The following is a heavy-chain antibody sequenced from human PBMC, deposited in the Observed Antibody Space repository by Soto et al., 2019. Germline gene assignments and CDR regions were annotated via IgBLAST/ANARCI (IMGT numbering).Heavy chain of an antibody. Sequence: QVQLVESGGAVVQPGRSLRLSCAASGFTFTSYAMHWVRQAPGKGLEWVAVISYDGRHIYYADSVKGRFTISRENSKNTLSLQMNSLRAEDTAVYYCAKTQRGVVRPYHFDYWGQGTLVTVSS. CDR2: ISYDGRHI. D-gene: IGHD3-3*01. J-gene: IGHJ4*02. CDR1: GFTFTSYA. CDR3: AKTQRGVVRPYHFDY. V-gene: IGHV3-30*04.